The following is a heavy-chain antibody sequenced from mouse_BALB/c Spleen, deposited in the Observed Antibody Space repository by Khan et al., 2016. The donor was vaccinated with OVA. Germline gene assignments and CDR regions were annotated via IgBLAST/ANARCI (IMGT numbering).Heavy chain of an antibody. V-gene: IGHV1-4*01. CDR1: GYSFTSYW. J-gene: IGHJ2*01. CDR3: ARDRIDY. Sequence: VQLQQSGADLAKPGASVKMSCKASGYSFTSYWMRWLNQRPGQGLQWIGYFIPTSGYTDYNQKFKDKATLTADKSSSPAYMQLSSLTSDDSAVYYCARDRIDYWGQGTALTVSS. CDR2: FIPTSGYT.